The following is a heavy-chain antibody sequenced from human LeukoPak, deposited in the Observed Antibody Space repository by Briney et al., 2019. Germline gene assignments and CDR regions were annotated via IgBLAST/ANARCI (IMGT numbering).Heavy chain of an antibody. J-gene: IGHJ3*02. Sequence: PGRSLRLSCAASGFTFSSYAMSWVRQAPGKGLEWVSVISGSGGSTYYADSVKGRFTISRDNSKNMLYLQMSSLRAEDTAVYYCAKGFYYDSSGYYLAAFDIWGQGTMVTVSS. CDR3: AKGFYYDSSGYYLAAFDI. CDR1: GFTFSSYA. CDR2: ISGSGGST. D-gene: IGHD3-22*01. V-gene: IGHV3-23*01.